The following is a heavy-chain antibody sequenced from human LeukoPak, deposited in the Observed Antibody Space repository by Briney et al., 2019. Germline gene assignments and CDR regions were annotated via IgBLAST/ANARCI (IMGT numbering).Heavy chain of an antibody. Sequence: SETLSLTCTVSGASIRTSSHYWGWIRQPLGKGLEWIGSIYHSGGTYYSPSLKSRVTISIDTSKNQLSLKVNSVTAADTAVYYCARGESSPDGDHFDYGAQGPLVTVPP. V-gene: IGHV4-39*01. J-gene: IGHJ4*02. CDR3: ARGESSPDGDHFDY. CDR1: GASIRTSSHY. D-gene: IGHD3-10*01. CDR2: IYHSGGT.